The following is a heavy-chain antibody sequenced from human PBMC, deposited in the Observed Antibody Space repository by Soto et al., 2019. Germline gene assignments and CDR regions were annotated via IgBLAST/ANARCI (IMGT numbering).Heavy chain of an antibody. D-gene: IGHD6-19*01. CDR3: ARAASSGWYEADYFDC. J-gene: IGHJ4*02. V-gene: IGHV3-21*01. Sequence: EVQLVESGGGLVKPGGSLRLSCAASGFTFNTYSMNWVRQAPGKGLEWVSSISPSSTYIYYADSVKGQFTVSRDNANKSLYLQMNSLRAEDTGVYYCARAASSGWYEADYFDCWGQGTLVTVSS. CDR1: GFTFNTYS. CDR2: ISPSSTYI.